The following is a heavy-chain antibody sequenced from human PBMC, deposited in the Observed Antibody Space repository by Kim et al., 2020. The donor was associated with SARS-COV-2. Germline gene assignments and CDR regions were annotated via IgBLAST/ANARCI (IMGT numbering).Heavy chain of an antibody. V-gene: IGHV3-23*01. D-gene: IGHD2-15*01. J-gene: IGHJ4*02. CDR1: EFTFSSYA. Sequence: GGSLRLSCAASEFTFSSYAMSWVRQAPGKGLEWVSAISGSGDTTYYADSVEGRLTISRDKSKNTVYLQMNSLRAEDTAVYYCATVCRYCSGAIGGFLRWGQGTLVTVSS. CDR2: ISGSGDTT. CDR3: ATVCRYCSGAIGGFLR.